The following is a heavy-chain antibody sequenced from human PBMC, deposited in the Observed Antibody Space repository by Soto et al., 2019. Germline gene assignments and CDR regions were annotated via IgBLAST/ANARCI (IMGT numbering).Heavy chain of an antibody. CDR3: ASLYSSSSYDY. CDR2: IYYSGST. CDR1: GGSISSSSYY. J-gene: IGHJ4*02. Sequence: PSETLSLTCTVSGGSISSSSYYWGWIRQPPGKGLEWIGSIYYSGSTYYNPSLKSRVTISVDTSKNQFSLKLSSVTAADTAVYYCASLYSSSSYDYWGQGTLVTVS. V-gene: IGHV4-39*01. D-gene: IGHD6-6*01.